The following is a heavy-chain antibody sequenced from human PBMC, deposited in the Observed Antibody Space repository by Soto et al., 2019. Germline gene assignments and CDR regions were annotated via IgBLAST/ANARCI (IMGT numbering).Heavy chain of an antibody. D-gene: IGHD1-20*01. Sequence: PSGTLSLTFTLSGGSVSSYYWNWIRQPPGKGLEWIGYVYYSGSATYNPSLKSRVTISVDTAKDQFSLKLRSVTAADTAVYYCARANWNANWFDPWGQGTLVTVSS. CDR3: ARANWNANWFDP. CDR1: GGSVSSYY. J-gene: IGHJ5*02. CDR2: VYYSGSA. V-gene: IGHV4-59*02.